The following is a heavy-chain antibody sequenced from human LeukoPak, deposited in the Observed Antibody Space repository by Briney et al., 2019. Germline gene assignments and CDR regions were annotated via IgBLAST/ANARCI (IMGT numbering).Heavy chain of an antibody. Sequence: ASVKVSCKASGYTFTSYDINWVRQATGQGLEWMGWINPNSGNTGYAQKFQGRVTMTRNTSISTAYMELSSLRSEDTAVYYCARHRVKGYYYYYGMDVWGQGTTVTVSS. J-gene: IGHJ6*01. V-gene: IGHV1-8*01. CDR2: INPNSGNT. CDR1: GYTFTSYD. CDR3: ARHRVKGYYYYYGMDV.